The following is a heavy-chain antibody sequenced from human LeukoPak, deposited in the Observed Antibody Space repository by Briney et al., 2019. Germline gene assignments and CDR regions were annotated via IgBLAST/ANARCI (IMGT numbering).Heavy chain of an antibody. J-gene: IGHJ4*02. Sequence: SETLSLTCTVSGGSISSYYWSWIRQPPGKGLEWIGYIYYSGSTNYNPSLKSRVIISVDMSRDHFSLKLSSVTAADTAVYFCARLYYYESSRYEYYFDYWGPGMLVTVSS. CDR3: ARLYYYESSRYEYYFDY. D-gene: IGHD3-22*01. CDR1: GGSISSYY. V-gene: IGHV4-59*01. CDR2: IYYSGST.